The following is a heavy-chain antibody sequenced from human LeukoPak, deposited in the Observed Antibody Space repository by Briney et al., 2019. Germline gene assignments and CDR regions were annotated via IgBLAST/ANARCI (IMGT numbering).Heavy chain of an antibody. CDR1: GYTFTGYY. Sequence: ASVKVSCKASGYTFTGYYMHWVRQAPGQGLEWMGWNNPNSGGTNYAQKFQGRVTMTRDTSISTAYMELSRLRSDDTAVYYCATLYYYDSSGHPYYFDYWGQGTLVTVSS. CDR2: NNPNSGGT. V-gene: IGHV1-2*02. D-gene: IGHD3-22*01. CDR3: ATLYYYDSSGHPYYFDY. J-gene: IGHJ4*02.